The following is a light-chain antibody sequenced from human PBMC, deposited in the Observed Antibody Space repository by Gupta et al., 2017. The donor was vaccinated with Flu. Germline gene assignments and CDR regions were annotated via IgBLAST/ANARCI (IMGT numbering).Light chain of an antibody. CDR3: TQYMNTTIF. V-gene: IGLV8-61*02. Sequence: QTVVTQEPSLSVSPGGTVTLTCALHSGSVSTYFYPSWYQQAPGQPPRTLIYSTNIRSSGVPDCFSGSILGKKAALTITGAQAEDEGFYFCTQYMNTTIFFGGGTRLTVL. CDR2: STN. CDR1: SGSVSTYFY. J-gene: IGLJ2*01.